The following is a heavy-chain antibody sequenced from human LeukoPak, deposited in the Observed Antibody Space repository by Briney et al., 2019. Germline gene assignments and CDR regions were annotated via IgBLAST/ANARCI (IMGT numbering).Heavy chain of an antibody. CDR3: ARDLRRAAAGLDY. D-gene: IGHD6-13*01. CDR2: IIPIFGTA. CDR1: GGTFSSYA. J-gene: IGHJ4*02. V-gene: IGHV1-69*13. Sequence: SVKVSCKASGGTFSSYAISWVRQAPGQGLEWMGGIIPIFGTANYAQKFQGRDTITADESTSTAYMELSSLRSEDTAVYYCARDLRRAAAGLDYWGQGTLVTVSS.